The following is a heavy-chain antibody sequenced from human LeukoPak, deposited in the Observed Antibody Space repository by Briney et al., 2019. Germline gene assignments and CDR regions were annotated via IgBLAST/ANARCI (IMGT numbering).Heavy chain of an antibody. CDR2: ISWNSGSI. CDR3: ARGSGIVVVPADFDY. Sequence: GGSLRLSCAASGFTFDDYAMHWVRQAPGKGLEWVSGISWNSGSIGYADSVKGRFTISRDNAKNSLYLQMNSLRAEDTAVHYCARGSGIVVVPADFDYWGQGTLVTVSS. V-gene: IGHV3-9*01. D-gene: IGHD2-2*01. CDR1: GFTFDDYA. J-gene: IGHJ4*02.